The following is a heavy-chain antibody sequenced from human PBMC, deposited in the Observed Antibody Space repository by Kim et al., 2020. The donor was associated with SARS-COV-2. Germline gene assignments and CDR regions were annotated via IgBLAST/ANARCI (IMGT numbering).Heavy chain of an antibody. Sequence: GGSLRLSCAASGFTFDAYAMHWVRQSPGKGLEWVSTISWDGGSIYYADSVKGRFTISRDNSKNSLYLKMNSLRVEDTALYYCARGSTFGGVIVRSYFDYWGQGTLVTVSS. V-gene: IGHV3-43D*03. D-gene: IGHD3-16*02. CDR2: ISWDGGSI. J-gene: IGHJ4*02. CDR1: GFTFDAYA. CDR3: ARGSTFGGVIVRSYFDY.